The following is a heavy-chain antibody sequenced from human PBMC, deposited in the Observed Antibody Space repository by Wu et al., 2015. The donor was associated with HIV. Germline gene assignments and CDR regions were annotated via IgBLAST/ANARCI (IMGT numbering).Heavy chain of an antibody. CDR1: GGTFSTYA. D-gene: IGHD6-19*01. CDR3: ASDFGYYSGSVS. Sequence: QVQLVQSGAEVKKPGSSVKISCKASGGTFSTYAISWVRQAPGHGLQYMGGIIPSFATPHYSQKFQGRVTITTDESTSTAYMEVSSLRSEDTAVYYCASDFGYYSGSVSWGQGTLVTVSS. CDR2: IIPSFATP. J-gene: IGHJ5*02. V-gene: IGHV1-69*05.